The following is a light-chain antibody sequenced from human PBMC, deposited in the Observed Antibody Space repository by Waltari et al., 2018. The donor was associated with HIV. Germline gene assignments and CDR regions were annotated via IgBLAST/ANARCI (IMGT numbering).Light chain of an antibody. V-gene: IGLV3-1*01. J-gene: IGLJ2*01. CDR3: QAWDSSTVV. Sequence: SYELTQPPSVSVSPGQTASISCSGDKLGDKSASWYQQKPGQSPVLVINQDTRRPSGIPERFSGSNSGNTATLTISGTQAMDEADYYCQAWDSSTVVFGGGTKLTVL. CDR1: KLGDKS. CDR2: QDT.